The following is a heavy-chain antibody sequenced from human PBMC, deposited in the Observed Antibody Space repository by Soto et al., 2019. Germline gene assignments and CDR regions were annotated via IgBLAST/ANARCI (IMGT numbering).Heavy chain of an antibody. Sequence: ALVKVSCKVSGYTLTELSMHWVRQAPGKGLEWMGGFDPEDGETIYAQKFQGRVTMTEDTSTDTAYMELSSLRSEDTAVYYCATPDILTGYNYFDYWGQGTLVTVSS. V-gene: IGHV1-24*01. CDR1: GYTLTELS. J-gene: IGHJ4*02. CDR3: ATPDILTGYNYFDY. D-gene: IGHD3-9*01. CDR2: FDPEDGET.